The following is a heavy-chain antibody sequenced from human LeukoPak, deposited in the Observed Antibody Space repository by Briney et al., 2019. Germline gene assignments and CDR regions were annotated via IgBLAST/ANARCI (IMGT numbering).Heavy chain of an antibody. J-gene: IGHJ4*02. D-gene: IGHD3-10*01. V-gene: IGHV3-33*08. CDR1: GFTVSTNC. Sequence: GGSLRLSCAASGFTVSTNCMIWVRQPPGKGLEWVAVIWYDGSNKYYADSVKGRFTISRDNSKNTLYLQMNSLRAEDTAVYYCARGDYYGSRGDYWGQGTLVTVSS. CDR2: IWYDGSNK. CDR3: ARGDYYGSRGDY.